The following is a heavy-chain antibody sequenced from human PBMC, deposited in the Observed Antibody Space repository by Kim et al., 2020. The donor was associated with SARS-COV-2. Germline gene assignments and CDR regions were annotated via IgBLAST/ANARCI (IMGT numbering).Heavy chain of an antibody. D-gene: IGHD3-16*01. CDR2: GGST. CDR3: ARDAFGMDV. V-gene: IGHV3-53*04. Sequence: GGSTYYADSVKGRFTISRHNSKNTLYLQMNSLRPEDTAVYYCARDAFGMDVWGQGTTVTVYS. J-gene: IGHJ6*02.